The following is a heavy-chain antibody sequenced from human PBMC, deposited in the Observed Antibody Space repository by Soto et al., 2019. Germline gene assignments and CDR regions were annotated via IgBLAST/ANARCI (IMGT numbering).Heavy chain of an antibody. V-gene: IGHV3-66*01. CDR1: GFTVSTNY. D-gene: IGHD4-17*01. CDR2: IYSGGST. Sequence: GGSLRLSCAASGFTVSTNYMTWVRQAPGKGLEWVSLIYSGGSTYYADSVTGRFTISRDNSKNTLYLQMNSLRAEDAAVYYCARDSSFYGIDYWGQGTQVTVSS. J-gene: IGHJ4*02. CDR3: ARDSSFYGIDY.